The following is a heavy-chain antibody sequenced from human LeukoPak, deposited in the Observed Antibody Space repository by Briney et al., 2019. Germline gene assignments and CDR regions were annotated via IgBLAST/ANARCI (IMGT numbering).Heavy chain of an antibody. D-gene: IGHD2-2*01. CDR2: IYHSGST. J-gene: IGHJ4*02. V-gene: IGHV4-34*01. CDR3: ARAPRVEYQLQFVVYFDY. Sequence: SETLSLTCAVYGGSFSGYYWSWIRQPPGKGLEWIGEIYHSGSTNYNPSLKSRVTISVDTSKNQFSLKLSSVTAADTAVYYCARAPRVEYQLQFVVYFDYWGQGTLVTVSA. CDR1: GGSFSGYY.